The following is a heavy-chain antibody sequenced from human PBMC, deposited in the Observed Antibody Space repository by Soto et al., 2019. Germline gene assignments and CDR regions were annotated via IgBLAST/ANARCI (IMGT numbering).Heavy chain of an antibody. CDR3: ARVASDIVVVPAAIAWSYLAY. V-gene: IGHV1-69*13. D-gene: IGHD2-2*01. CDR1: GGTFSSYA. Sequence: GASVKVSCKASGGTFSSYAIGWVRQAPGQGLEWMGGIIPIFGTANYAQKFQGRVTITADESTSTAYMELSSLRSEDTAVYYCARVASDIVVVPAAIAWSYLAYWGQGTLVTVSS. J-gene: IGHJ4*02. CDR2: IIPIFGTA.